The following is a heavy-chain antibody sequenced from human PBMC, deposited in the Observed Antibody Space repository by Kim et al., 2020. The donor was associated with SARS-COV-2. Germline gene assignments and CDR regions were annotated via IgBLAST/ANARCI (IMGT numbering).Heavy chain of an antibody. CDR3: AKDQVQYYGSGTNYYYYGMDV. CDR2: ISYDGSNK. D-gene: IGHD3-10*01. Sequence: GGSLRLSCAASGFTFSSYGMHWVRQAPGKGLEWVAVISYDGSNKYYADSVKGRFTISRDNSKNTLYLQMNSLRAEDTAVYYCAKDQVQYYGSGTNYYYYGMDVWGQGTTVTVSS. V-gene: IGHV3-30*18. CDR1: GFTFSSYG. J-gene: IGHJ6*02.